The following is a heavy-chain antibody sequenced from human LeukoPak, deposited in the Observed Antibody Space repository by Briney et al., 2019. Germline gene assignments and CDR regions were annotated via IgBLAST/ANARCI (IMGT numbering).Heavy chain of an antibody. V-gene: IGHV5-51*01. D-gene: IGHD6-19*01. CDR2: IYPGDSDT. J-gene: IGHJ3*02. Sequence: GESLKISCKGSGYSFTSYWIGWVRQMPGKGLERMGIIYPGDSDTRNSPSFQGQVTISADKSISTAYLQWSSLKASDTAMYYCATYDLSVAGPLDIWGQGTMVTVSS. CDR1: GYSFTSYW. CDR3: ATYDLSVAGPLDI.